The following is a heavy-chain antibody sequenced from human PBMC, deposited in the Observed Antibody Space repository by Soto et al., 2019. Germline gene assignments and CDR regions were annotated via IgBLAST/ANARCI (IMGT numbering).Heavy chain of an antibody. Sequence: PSETLSLTCTVSGGSISSYHWSWIRQPPGKGLEWIGYIYYSGSTNYNPSLKSRVTISVDTSKNQFSLKLSSVTAADTAVYYCAGGHSSSSGYYYYYYMDVWGKGTTVTVSS. J-gene: IGHJ6*03. CDR1: GGSISSYH. CDR2: IYYSGST. CDR3: AGGHSSSSGYYYYYYMDV. D-gene: IGHD6-6*01. V-gene: IGHV4-59*01.